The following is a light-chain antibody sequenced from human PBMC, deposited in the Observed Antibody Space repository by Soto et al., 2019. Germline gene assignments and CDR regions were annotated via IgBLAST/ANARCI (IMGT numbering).Light chain of an antibody. Sequence: EIVLTQSPATLSLSPGERATLSCRASQTVSSNYLAWYQQKPGQAPRLLIYAASTRATGIPDRFSGSGSGTDLTLSISRLEPEDFAVYYCQLYGTSPKPFGQGTKVDIK. CDR2: AAS. CDR3: QLYGTSPKP. J-gene: IGKJ1*01. CDR1: QTVSSNY. V-gene: IGKV3-20*01.